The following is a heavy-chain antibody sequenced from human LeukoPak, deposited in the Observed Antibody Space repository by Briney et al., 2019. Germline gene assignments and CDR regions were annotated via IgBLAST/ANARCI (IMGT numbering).Heavy chain of an antibody. CDR2: IKQDGSEK. J-gene: IGHJ4*02. D-gene: IGHD5-12*01. Sequence: GGSLRLSCAASGFTFSSYDMTWVRQAPGKGLEWVANIKQDGSEKYYVDSVKGRFTISRDNAKNSLDLQMNSLRVEDTAVYYCARSPSWILYFDSWGQGTLVTVSS. CDR1: GFTFSSYD. V-gene: IGHV3-7*01. CDR3: ARSPSWILYFDS.